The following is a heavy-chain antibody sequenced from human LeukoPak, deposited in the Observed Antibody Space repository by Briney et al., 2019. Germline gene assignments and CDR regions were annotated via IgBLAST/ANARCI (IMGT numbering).Heavy chain of an antibody. CDR3: ARDSGYSVDY. Sequence: PSETLSLTCTVSGGSIGSYYWSWIRQPAGKGLEWIGRMYASGSTNYNPSLKSRVTISVDTSKNQFSLKLSSVTAADTAVYYCARDSGYSVDYWGQGTLVTVSS. D-gene: IGHD3-22*01. CDR2: MYASGST. CDR1: GGSIGSYY. J-gene: IGHJ4*02. V-gene: IGHV4-4*07.